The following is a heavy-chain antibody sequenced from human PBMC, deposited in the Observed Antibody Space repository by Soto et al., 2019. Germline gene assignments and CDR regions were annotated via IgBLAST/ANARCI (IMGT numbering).Heavy chain of an antibody. D-gene: IGHD2-15*01. J-gene: IGHJ4*02. CDR1: GYTFTNYA. V-gene: IGHV1-3*01. CDR2: INAGDGST. Sequence: QVQLVQSGAEVKKPGASVKVSCKASGYTFTNYAIHWVRQVPGQRPEWLGWINAGDGSTRYSEDFQGRVTITRDTSANTAYMELSSLRSEDTALYYCARDCTGGSCYSHFDLWGQGALVTVSS. CDR3: ARDCTGGSCYSHFDL.